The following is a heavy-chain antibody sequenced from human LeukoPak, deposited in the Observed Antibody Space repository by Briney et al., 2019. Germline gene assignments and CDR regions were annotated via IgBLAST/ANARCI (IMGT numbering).Heavy chain of an antibody. CDR2: IYPGDSGT. J-gene: IGHJ5*02. Sequence: GESLKISCKGSGYSFTSYWIGLGRQRPGKGLEGMGIIYPGDSGTRYSRSFQGQVTISAYKCISTAYLQCDSLKASHTAMYYCARHGGGSNGVPYNWFDPWGQGTLVPVSS. CDR3: ARHGGGSNGVPYNWFDP. V-gene: IGHV5-51*01. D-gene: IGHD2-8*01. CDR1: GYSFTSYW.